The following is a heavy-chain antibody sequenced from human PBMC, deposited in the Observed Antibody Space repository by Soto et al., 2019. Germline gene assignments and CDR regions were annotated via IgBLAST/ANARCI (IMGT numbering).Heavy chain of an antibody. D-gene: IGHD2-2*01. CDR1: GDYIHVGGYY. Sequence: TLSLTCSVSGDYIHVGGYYWTWIRQRPGKGLEWMGYIYYTGKTYYNPSLESRLTMSVDRSKNQFSLRLTSVTAADTAAYFCGRDLTSNANCIDPWGQGTLVTSPQ. CDR2: IYYTGKT. CDR3: GRDLTSNANCIDP. J-gene: IGHJ5*02. V-gene: IGHV4-30-4*01.